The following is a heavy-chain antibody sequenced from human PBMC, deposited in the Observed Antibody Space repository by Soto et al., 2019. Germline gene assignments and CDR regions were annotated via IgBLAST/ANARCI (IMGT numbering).Heavy chain of an antibody. V-gene: IGHV4-4*07. CDR3: AIETPYSSSWYWFDP. CDR1: GGSISSYY. Sequence: SETLYLTCTVSGGSISSYYWSWIRQPAGKGLEWIGRIYTSGSTNYNPSLKSRVTMSVDTSKNQFSLKLSSVTAADTAVYYCAIETPYSSSWYWFDPWGQGTLVTVSS. J-gene: IGHJ5*02. CDR2: IYTSGST. D-gene: IGHD6-13*01.